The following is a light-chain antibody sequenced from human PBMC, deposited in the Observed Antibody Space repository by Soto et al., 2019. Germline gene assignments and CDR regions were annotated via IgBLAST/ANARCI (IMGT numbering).Light chain of an antibody. CDR3: SSYTSSNDV. CDR2: EVS. Sequence: QSVLTQPASVSGSPGQSITISCTGTSSDIGGYNYVSWYQQHPGKAPKLMIYEVSNRHSGDSNRFSGSRSGNTASLTISGLQAEDEADYYCSSYTSSNDVLGTGTKVNVL. V-gene: IGLV2-14*01. J-gene: IGLJ1*01. CDR1: SSDIGGYNY.